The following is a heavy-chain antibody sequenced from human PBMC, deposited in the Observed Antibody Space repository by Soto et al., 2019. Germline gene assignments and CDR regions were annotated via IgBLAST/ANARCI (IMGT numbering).Heavy chain of an antibody. CDR2: ISAHNGNT. CDR1: GYTFTTYG. J-gene: IGHJ4*02. Sequence: QVHLVQSGAEVKKPGASVKVSCKGSGYTFTTYGITWVRQAHGQGIEWMGWISAHNGNTNYAQKLKSRATVTRDTSTSTAYMELRRLRSDDTAVYYCARGRYGDYWGQGALVTVSS. D-gene: IGHD1-1*01. CDR3: ARGRYGDY. V-gene: IGHV1-18*01.